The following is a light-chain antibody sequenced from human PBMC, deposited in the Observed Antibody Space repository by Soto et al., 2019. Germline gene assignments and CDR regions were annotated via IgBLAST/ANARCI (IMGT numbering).Light chain of an antibody. J-gene: IGKJ5*01. V-gene: IGKV1-33*01. CDR3: QQYENIPT. Sequence: DIQVTHSPSSLSASVGYRVTITCQASQNINNYLNWYQQKPGRAPKLLIYDASNLEAGVPSRFRGSGSGTDFTFTISSMKPEDIATYYCQQYENIPTFGQGTRLEIK. CDR2: DAS. CDR1: QNINNY.